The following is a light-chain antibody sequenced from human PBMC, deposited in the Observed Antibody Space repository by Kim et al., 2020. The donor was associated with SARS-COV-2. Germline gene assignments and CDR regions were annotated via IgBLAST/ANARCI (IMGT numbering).Light chain of an antibody. J-gene: IGLJ2*01. Sequence: GQKVTISVSGSSSNIGNNYVSWYHQLPGTTPKLLIYDNDKRASGIPDRFSGSKSGTSATLGIAALQTGDEAVYYCGTWDNKLSAGVFGGGTQLTVL. CDR2: DND. CDR1: SSNIGNNY. V-gene: IGLV1-51*01. CDR3: GTWDNKLSAGV.